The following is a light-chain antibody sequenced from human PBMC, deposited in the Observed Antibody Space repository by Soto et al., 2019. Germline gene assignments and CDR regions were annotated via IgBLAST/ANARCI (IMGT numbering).Light chain of an antibody. CDR2: ATS. CDR1: QSVGNN. V-gene: IGKV3-15*01. Sequence: EIVLAQSPATLSVSPGERATLSCRASQSVGNNFAWYQQKPGQAPRLLIFATSTRATGVPARFSGSGSGTEFTLTISSLQSKDFAVYYCQQYGDWPLTFGGGAKVEIE. J-gene: IGKJ4*01. CDR3: QQYGDWPLT.